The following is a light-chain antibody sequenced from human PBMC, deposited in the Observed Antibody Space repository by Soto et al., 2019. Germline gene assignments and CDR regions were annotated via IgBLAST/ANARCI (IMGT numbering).Light chain of an antibody. V-gene: IGLV2-8*01. CDR2: EVV. CDR1: KNDIGVYDF. J-gene: IGLJ1*01. Sequence: QSALTQPPSASGSPGQSVTISCTGTKNDIGVYDFVSWYQHHPGKAPRLIIYEVVQRPSGVPDRFSGSKSGNTASLTVSGLQAADEGDYFCKSYAGSNTYVFGSGTKPTVL. CDR3: KSYAGSNTYV.